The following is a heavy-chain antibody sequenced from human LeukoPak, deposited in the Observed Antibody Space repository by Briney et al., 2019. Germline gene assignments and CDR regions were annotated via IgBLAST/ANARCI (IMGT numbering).Heavy chain of an antibody. Sequence: SETLSLTCTVSGGSISSYYWSWIRQPAGKGLEWIGRIYTSGSTNYNPSLRSRVTMSVDKFKNQFSLELSSVTAADTAVYYCAGAEPRGIIWHPYWGQGTLVTVSS. J-gene: IGHJ4*02. CDR2: IYTSGST. V-gene: IGHV4-4*07. CDR1: GGSISSYY. CDR3: AGAEPRGIIWHPY.